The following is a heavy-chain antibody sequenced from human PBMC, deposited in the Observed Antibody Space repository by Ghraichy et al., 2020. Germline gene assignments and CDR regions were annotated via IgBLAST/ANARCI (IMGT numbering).Heavy chain of an antibody. J-gene: IGHJ6*02. CDR3: ARDRGYYYGSGSFYYYYGMDV. CDR1: GFTFSSYG. D-gene: IGHD3-10*01. Sequence: GGSLRLSCAASGFTFSSYGMHWVRQAPGKGLEWVAVIWYDGSNKYYADSVKGRFTISRDNSKNTLYLQMNSLRAEDTAVYYCARDRGYYYGSGSFYYYYGMDVWGQGTTVTVSS. CDR2: IWYDGSNK. V-gene: IGHV3-33*01.